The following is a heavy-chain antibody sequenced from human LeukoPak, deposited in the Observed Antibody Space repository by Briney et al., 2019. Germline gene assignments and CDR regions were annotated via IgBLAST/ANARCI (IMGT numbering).Heavy chain of an antibody. CDR3: ARARHNSDDVVFDY. CDR1: GGSISSGSYY. CDR2: IYTSGST. Sequence: KPSETLSLTCTVSGGSISSGSYYWSWIRQPAGKGLEWIGRIYTSGSTNYNPSLKSRVTISVDTSKNQFSLKLSSVTAADTAVYYCARARHNSDDVVFDYWGQGTLVTVSS. J-gene: IGHJ4*02. V-gene: IGHV4-61*02. D-gene: IGHD1-20*01.